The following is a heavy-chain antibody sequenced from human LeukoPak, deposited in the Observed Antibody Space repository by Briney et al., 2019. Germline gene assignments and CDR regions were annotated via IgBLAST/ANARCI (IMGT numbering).Heavy chain of an antibody. Sequence: GGSLRLSCAASGFTLSSNYMSWVRQAPGEGLEWGSVIYSGVSTYYADYVKGRLTISKENSKNTLYRQMSSLRAEDTAVYYCAGGIGYCSSTSCYGYKSGAFDIWGQGTMVTVYS. J-gene: IGHJ3*02. V-gene: IGHV3-53*01. D-gene: IGHD2-2*01. CDR3: AGGIGYCSSTSCYGYKSGAFDI. CDR2: IYSGVST. CDR1: GFTLSSNY.